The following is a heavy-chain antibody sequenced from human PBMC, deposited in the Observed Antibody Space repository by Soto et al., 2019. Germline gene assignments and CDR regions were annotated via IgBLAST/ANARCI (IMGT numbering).Heavy chain of an antibody. D-gene: IGHD3-16*01. CDR1: GYIFVNYG. J-gene: IGHJ6*02. Sequence: QVQLVQSGDEVKKPGASVKVSCKASGYIFVNYGIAWVRQAPGQGLAWMGWISPYTGNTHSATKIQGRLTMTTDTSTRTANMDLGSMTSDDTAVYYCVMVDNYVTPTPQDVWGQGTTVTVSS. CDR2: ISPYTGNT. CDR3: VMVDNYVTPTPQDV. V-gene: IGHV1-18*01.